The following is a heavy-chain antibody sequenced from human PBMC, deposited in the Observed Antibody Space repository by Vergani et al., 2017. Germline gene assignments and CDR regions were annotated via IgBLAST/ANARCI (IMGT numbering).Heavy chain of an antibody. CDR3: ASGRGRVVIGY. CDR2: IKQDGSEK. J-gene: IGHJ4*02. Sequence: EVQLVESGGGLVQPGGSLRLSCAASGFTFSSSWMSWVRQAPGKGLEWVANIKQDGSEKYYVDSVKGRFTISRENAKNSLYLQMNSLRAEDTAVYYCASGRGRVVIGYWGQGTLVTGSA. V-gene: IGHV3-7*03. D-gene: IGHD3-3*01. CDR1: GFTFSSSW.